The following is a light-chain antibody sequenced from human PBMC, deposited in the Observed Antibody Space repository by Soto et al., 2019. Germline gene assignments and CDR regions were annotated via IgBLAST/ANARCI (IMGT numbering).Light chain of an antibody. CDR1: QSVSSY. CDR3: QQRSNWA. Sequence: EIVLTQSPATLSLSPGERATLSCRASQSVSSYLAWYQQKPGQAPRLPIYDASNRATGIPARFSGSGSGTDFTLTISSLEPEDFAVYYCQQRSNWAFGQGTKVDIK. J-gene: IGKJ1*01. V-gene: IGKV3-11*01. CDR2: DAS.